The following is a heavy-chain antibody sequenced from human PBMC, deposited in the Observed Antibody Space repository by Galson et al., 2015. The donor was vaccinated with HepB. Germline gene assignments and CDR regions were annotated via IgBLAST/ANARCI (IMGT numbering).Heavy chain of an antibody. CDR2: ISYDGSNK. CDR3: ARGGWELLYYYYGMDV. J-gene: IGHJ6*02. V-gene: IGHV3-30*04. CDR1: GFTFSSYA. D-gene: IGHD1-26*01. Sequence: SLRLSCAASGFTFSSYAMHWVRQAPGKGLEWVAVISYDGSNKYYADSVKGRFTISRDNSKNTLYLQMNSPRAEDTAVYYCARGGWELLYYYYGMDVWGQGTTVTVSS.